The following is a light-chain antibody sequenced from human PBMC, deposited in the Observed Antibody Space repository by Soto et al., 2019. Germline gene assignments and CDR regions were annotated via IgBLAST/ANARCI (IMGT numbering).Light chain of an antibody. CDR2: KAS. V-gene: IGKV1-5*03. J-gene: IGKJ1*01. Sequence: DIQMTQSPSTLPASVGDRVTITCRASQTISNWLAWYQQKPGKVPKLLIYKASSLESGVPSRFSGSGSATECTLTISSLQPDDFATYYCQQYNPYWTFGQGTKVEIK. CDR1: QTISNW. CDR3: QQYNPYWT.